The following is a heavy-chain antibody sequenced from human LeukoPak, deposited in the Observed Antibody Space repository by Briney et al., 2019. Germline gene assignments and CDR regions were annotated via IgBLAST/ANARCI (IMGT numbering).Heavy chain of an antibody. D-gene: IGHD1-14*01. CDR1: GGSITSSSYY. CDR2: IYYSGNT. CDR3: ARHDGSNNLDY. V-gene: IGHV4-39*01. Sequence: SETLSLTCTVSGGSITSSSYYWGWIRQPPGKGLEWIGSIYYSGNTYYKPSLKSRVTITVDTSKNQFSLKLSSVTAADTAVYYCARHDGSNNLDYWGQGTLVTVSS. J-gene: IGHJ4*02.